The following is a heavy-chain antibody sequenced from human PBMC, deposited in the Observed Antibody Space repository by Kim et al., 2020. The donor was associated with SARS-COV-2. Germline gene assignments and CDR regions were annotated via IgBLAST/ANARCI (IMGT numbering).Heavy chain of an antibody. CDR1: GFTFSSYG. CDR2: IWYDGSNK. CDR3: ARDKDYYGSGSYYKKGFNY. V-gene: IGHV3-33*01. D-gene: IGHD3-10*01. Sequence: GGSLRLSCAASGFTFSSYGMNWVRQAPGKGLEWVAIIWYDGSNKYYADSVKGRFTISRDNSKNTLYLQMNSLRAEDTAVYYCARDKDYYGSGSYYKKGFNYWGQGTLVTVSS. J-gene: IGHJ4*02.